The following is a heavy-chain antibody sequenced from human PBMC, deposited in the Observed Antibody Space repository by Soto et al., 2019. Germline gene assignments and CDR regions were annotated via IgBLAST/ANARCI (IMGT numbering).Heavy chain of an antibody. CDR3: ARYSGSYYVYGFDI. Sequence: QMQLQESGPGLVKPSETLSLTCTVSGGSISSSNYYWNWIREPPGKGLEWIGSIFSSGSSYYNPSLKSRVTMSVDTSKNQFSLKLSSVTAADTAVYYCARYSGSYYVYGFDIWGQGTMVTVSS. CDR1: GGSISSSNYY. D-gene: IGHD1-26*01. V-gene: IGHV4-39*01. CDR2: IFSSGSS. J-gene: IGHJ3*02.